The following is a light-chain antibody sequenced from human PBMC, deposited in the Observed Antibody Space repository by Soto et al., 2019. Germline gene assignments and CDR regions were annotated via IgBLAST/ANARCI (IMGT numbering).Light chain of an antibody. CDR1: SSDVGGYNY. CDR2: EVS. Sequence: QSVLTQPPSASGSPGQSVTISCTGTSSDVGGYNYVSWYQQHPGKAPKVMVSEVSKRPSGVPDRFSGSKSGNTASLTVSGLQAKDEADYYCSSYAGSNNWVFGGGTKLTVL. J-gene: IGLJ3*02. V-gene: IGLV2-8*01. CDR3: SSYAGSNNWV.